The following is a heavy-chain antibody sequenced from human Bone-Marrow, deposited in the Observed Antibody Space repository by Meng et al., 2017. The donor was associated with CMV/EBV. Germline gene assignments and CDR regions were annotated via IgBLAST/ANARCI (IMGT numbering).Heavy chain of an antibody. CDR2: IYYLGST. V-gene: IGHV4-59*01. CDR3: ARLESLRSVRDRGFDP. Sequence: LRLPCNVSGVSMNYLYWTWIRQPPGKGLEWIGYIYYLGSTNYNPSLKSRVTISIDTSKNQFSLRLTSVTAADTAVYYCARLESLRSVRDRGFDPWGQGTLVTVSS. CDR1: GVSMNYLY. J-gene: IGHJ5*02. D-gene: IGHD1-14*01.